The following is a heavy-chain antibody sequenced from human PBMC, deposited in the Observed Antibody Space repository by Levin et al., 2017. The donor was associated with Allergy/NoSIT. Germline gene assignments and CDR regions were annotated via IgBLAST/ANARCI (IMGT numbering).Heavy chain of an antibody. D-gene: IGHD6-13*01. CDR3: ARYIATPGTTYWFFDL. V-gene: IGHV4-4*07. CDR2: IYTTGST. J-gene: IGHJ2*01. Sequence: PSETLSLTCTVSGGSITGYFWAWIRQPAGKGLEWIGRIYTTGSTNYNPSLKSRITMSVDTSKNQFSLKLSSATAADTAVYYCARYIATPGTTYWFFDLWGRGTLVTVSS. CDR1: GGSITGYF.